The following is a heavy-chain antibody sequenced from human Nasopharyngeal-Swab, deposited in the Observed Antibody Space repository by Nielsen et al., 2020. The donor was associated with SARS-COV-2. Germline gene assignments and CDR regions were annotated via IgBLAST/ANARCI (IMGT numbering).Heavy chain of an antibody. J-gene: IGHJ3*02. CDR3: TRVRIAVAGTQAFDI. CDR2: IYYSGST. CDR1: GGSISSDY. Sequence: SETLSLTCTVSGGSISSDYWSWIRQPPGKGLEWIGYIYYSGSTKYNPSLKSRVTISVDTSKNQFSLKLNSVTAADTAVYYCTRVRIAVAGTQAFDIWGQGTMVTVSS. D-gene: IGHD6-19*01. V-gene: IGHV4-59*13.